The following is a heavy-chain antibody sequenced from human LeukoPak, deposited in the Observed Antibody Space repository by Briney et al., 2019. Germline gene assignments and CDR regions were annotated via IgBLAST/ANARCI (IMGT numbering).Heavy chain of an antibody. CDR3: ARVLRWDDIVTGYLLGKGPYHYYGMDV. CDR2: IYYSGNT. V-gene: IGHV4-31*03. J-gene: IGHJ6*02. Sequence: SETLSLTCTVSGGSISSTSYYWGWIRQHPGKGLEWIGYIYYSGNTYYNPSLKSRVTISVDTSKNQFSLKLTSVTAADTAVYYCARVLRWDDIVTGYLLGKGPYHYYGMDVWGQGTTVTVSS. CDR1: GGSISSTSYY. D-gene: IGHD3-9*01.